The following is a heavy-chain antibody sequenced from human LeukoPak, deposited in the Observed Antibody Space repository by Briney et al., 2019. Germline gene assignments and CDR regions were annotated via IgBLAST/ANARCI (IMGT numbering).Heavy chain of an antibody. J-gene: IGHJ4*02. CDR2: IYYSGST. D-gene: IGHD2-2*02. V-gene: IGHV4-59*01. CDR3: ARSQELPYAVDY. Sequence: SETLSLTCTVSGGSISSYYWSWIRQPPGKGLEWIGYIYYSGSTNYSPSLKSRVTISVDTSKNQFSLKLSSVTAADTAVYYCARSQELPYAVDYWGQGTLVTVSS. CDR1: GGSISSYY.